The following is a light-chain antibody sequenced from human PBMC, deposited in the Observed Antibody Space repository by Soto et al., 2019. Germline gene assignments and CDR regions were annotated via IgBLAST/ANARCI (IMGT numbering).Light chain of an antibody. J-gene: IGKJ4*01. V-gene: IGKV3-20*01. CDR3: QHCQPYGDSPPLT. Sequence: EIVLTQSPSPPFLSPGERTNLSFLASPGVSSSYLAWYQQKPGQAPRLLIYGASSRATGVPDRFSGSGSGTDFTLTISRLEPGDFAVYYCQHCQPYGDSPPLTFGGGTKVDIK. CDR1: PGVSSSY. CDR2: GAS.